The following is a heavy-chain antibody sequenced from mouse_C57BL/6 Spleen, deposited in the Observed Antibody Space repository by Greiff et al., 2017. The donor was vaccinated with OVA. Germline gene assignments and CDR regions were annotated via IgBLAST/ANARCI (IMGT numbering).Heavy chain of an antibody. J-gene: IGHJ4*01. V-gene: IGHV2-6*03. Sequence: VKLEESGPGLVAPSQSLSITCTVSGFSLTSYGVHWVRQPPGKGLEWLVVIWSDGSTTYNSALKSRLSISKDNSKSQVFLKMNSLQTDDTAMYYCARSHGGANAMDYWGQGTSVTVSS. CDR3: ARSHGGANAMDY. CDR1: GFSLTSYG. D-gene: IGHD3-1*01. CDR2: IWSDGST.